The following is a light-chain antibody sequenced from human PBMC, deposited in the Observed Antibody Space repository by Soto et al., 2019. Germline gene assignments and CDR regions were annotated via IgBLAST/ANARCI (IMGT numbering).Light chain of an antibody. CDR3: QQYNNWWT. CDR1: QSVSSS. J-gene: IGKJ1*01. Sequence: EIMMTQSPATLSVSPGERATLSCRAGQSVSSSLAWYQQKPGQAPRPLIYGASTRATGIPARFSGSGSGTEFTLTINSLQSEDFAVYYCQQYNNWWTFGQGTKVEIK. CDR2: GAS. V-gene: IGKV3-15*01.